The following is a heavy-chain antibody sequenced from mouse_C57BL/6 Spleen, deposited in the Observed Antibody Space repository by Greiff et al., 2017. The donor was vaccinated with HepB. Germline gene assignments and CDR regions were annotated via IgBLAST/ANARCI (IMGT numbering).Heavy chain of an antibody. J-gene: IGHJ4*01. CDR3: ARYDYYAMDY. V-gene: IGHV1-80*01. CDR1: GYAFSSCW. CDR2: IYPGDGDT. Sequence: VQLQQSGAELVKPGASVKISCKASGYAFSSCWMNWVKQRPGKGLEWIGQIYPGDGDTNYNGKFKGKATLTADKSSSTAYMQLSSLTSEDSAVYFCARYDYYAMDYWGQGTSVTVSS.